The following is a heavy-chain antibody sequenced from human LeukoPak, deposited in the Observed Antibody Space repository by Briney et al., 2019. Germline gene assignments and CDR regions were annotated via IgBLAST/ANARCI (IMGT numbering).Heavy chain of an antibody. CDR1: GFTFSSYG. CDR3: AKDRTPHYDSSGYSILGY. CDR2: IRYDGSNK. Sequence: PGGSLRLSCAASGFTFSSYGMHWVRQAPGKGLEWVAFIRYDGSNKYYADSVKGRFTISRDNSKNTLYLQMNSLRAEDTAVYCCAKDRTPHYDSSGYSILGYWGQGTLVTVSS. V-gene: IGHV3-30*02. J-gene: IGHJ4*02. D-gene: IGHD3-22*01.